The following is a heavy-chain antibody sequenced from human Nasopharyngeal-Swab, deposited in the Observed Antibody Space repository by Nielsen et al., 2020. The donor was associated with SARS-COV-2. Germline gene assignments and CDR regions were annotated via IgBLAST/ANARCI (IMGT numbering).Heavy chain of an antibody. D-gene: IGHD2-15*01. V-gene: IGHV5-10-1*01. CDR3: ARRAYCSGGSCYSPYYYYMDV. J-gene: IGHJ6*03. CDR1: GYSFTSYW. Sequence: GESLKISCKGSGYSFTSYWISWVRQMPGKGLEWMGRIDPSDSYTNYSPSFQGHVTISADKSISTAYLQWSSLKASDTAMYYCARRAYCSGGSCYSPYYYYMDVWGKETTATVSS. CDR2: IDPSDSYT.